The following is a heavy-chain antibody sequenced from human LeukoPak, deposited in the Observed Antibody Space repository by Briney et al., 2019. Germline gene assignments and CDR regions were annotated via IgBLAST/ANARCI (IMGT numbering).Heavy chain of an antibody. CDR1: GGSISSYY. Sequence: SETLSLTCTVSGGSISSYYWSWIRQPPGKGLEWIGYIYYSGSTSYNPSLKSRVTISVDTSKNQFSLKLSSVTAADTAVYYCARHRARWLQRGAAFDIWGQGTMVTVSS. V-gene: IGHV4-59*08. CDR2: IYYSGST. J-gene: IGHJ3*02. D-gene: IGHD5-24*01. CDR3: ARHRARWLQRGAAFDI.